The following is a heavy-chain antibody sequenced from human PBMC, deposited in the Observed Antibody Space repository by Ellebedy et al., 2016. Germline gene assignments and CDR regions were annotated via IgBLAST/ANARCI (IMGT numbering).Heavy chain of an antibody. Sequence: GSLRLSCAVSGGSIISSNWWSWVRQPPGKGLEWIGEIYHSGSTNYNPSLKSRVTISVDKSKNQFSLKLSSVTAADTAVYYCARYYYDSSAYQLFDPWGQGTLVTVSS. CDR3: ARYYYDSSAYQLFDP. CDR1: GGSIISSNW. J-gene: IGHJ5*02. CDR2: IYHSGST. D-gene: IGHD3-22*01. V-gene: IGHV4-4*02.